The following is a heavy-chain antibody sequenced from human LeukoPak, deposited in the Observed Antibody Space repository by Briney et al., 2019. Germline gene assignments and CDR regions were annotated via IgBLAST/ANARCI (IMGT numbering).Heavy chain of an antibody. Sequence: ASLKVSCKASGYSFTSYYIHWVRQAPGQGLESMGIINPGGGSTSYAQKFQGRVTMTRDTSTSTVYMELNSLRSEDTAVYYCAKDLRWDHPGLDPWGQGTLVIVSS. CDR1: GYSFTSYY. D-gene: IGHD4-23*01. CDR2: INPGGGST. CDR3: AKDLRWDHPGLDP. V-gene: IGHV1-46*01. J-gene: IGHJ5*02.